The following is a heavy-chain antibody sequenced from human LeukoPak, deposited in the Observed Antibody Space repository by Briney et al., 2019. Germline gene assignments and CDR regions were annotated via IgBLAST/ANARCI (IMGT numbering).Heavy chain of an antibody. V-gene: IGHV3-23*01. J-gene: IGHJ4*02. Sequence: TGGPLRLSCAASGFTFSSYAMSWVRQAPGKGLEWVSSISGNSGRTYYADSVKGRFSIFRDNSNNTLYLQMNSLRAEDAAVYYCAKSTSSWERVDYWGQGTLVTVSS. CDR2: ISGNSGRT. CDR1: GFTFSSYA. D-gene: IGHD6-13*01. CDR3: AKSTSSWERVDY.